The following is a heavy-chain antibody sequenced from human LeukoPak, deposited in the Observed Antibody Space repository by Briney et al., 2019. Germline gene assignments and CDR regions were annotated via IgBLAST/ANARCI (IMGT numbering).Heavy chain of an antibody. Sequence: SETLSLTCTVSGGSISSYYWSWIRQPPGKGLEWIGYIYYSGSTNYNPSLKSRVTISVDTSKNQFSLKLSSVTAADTAVYYCARLGIVYYGDWPDAFDIWGQGTMVTVSS. V-gene: IGHV4-59*08. CDR1: GGSISSYY. CDR2: IYYSGST. D-gene: IGHD4-17*01. CDR3: ARLGIVYYGDWPDAFDI. J-gene: IGHJ3*02.